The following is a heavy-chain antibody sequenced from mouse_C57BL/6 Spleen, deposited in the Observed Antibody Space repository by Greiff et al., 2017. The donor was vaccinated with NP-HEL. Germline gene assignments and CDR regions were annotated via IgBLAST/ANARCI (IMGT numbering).Heavy chain of an antibody. CDR1: GYTFTSYG. Sequence: QVQGVESGAELARPGASVKLSCKASGYTFTSYGISWVKQRTGQGLEWIGEIYPRSGNTYYNEKFKGKATLTADKSSSTAYMELRSLTSEDSAVYFCARPYYDPLYAMDDWGQGTSVTVSS. J-gene: IGHJ4*01. V-gene: IGHV1-81*01. CDR2: IYPRSGNT. CDR3: ARPYYDPLYAMDD. D-gene: IGHD2-4*01.